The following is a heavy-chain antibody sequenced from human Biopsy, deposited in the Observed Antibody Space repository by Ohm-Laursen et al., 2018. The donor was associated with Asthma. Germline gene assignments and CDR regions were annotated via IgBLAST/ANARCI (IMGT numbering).Heavy chain of an antibody. J-gene: IGHJ5*02. V-gene: IGHV4-30-4*02. CDR3: ARASVAASSNWFDP. CDR1: GASIKTDDHY. CDR2: IHYSGST. D-gene: IGHD6-19*01. Sequence: SDTLSLTCPVSGASIKTDDHYWSWLRQPPGKGLEWFGFIHYSGSTSYNPSLKGGVTISVDTSKNQFSLKLSSVTAADTAVYYCARASVAASSNWFDPWGQGTQVTVSS.